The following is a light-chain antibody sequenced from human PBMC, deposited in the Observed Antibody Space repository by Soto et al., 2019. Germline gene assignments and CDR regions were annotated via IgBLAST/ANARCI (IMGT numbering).Light chain of an antibody. CDR3: QQYNNWPFT. V-gene: IGKV3-15*01. CDR1: QSVSSN. Sequence: EIVMTQSPATLSVSPGERATLSCRASQSVSSNLAWYQQKPGQAPRLLIYGASTRATGIRARFIGSGSGTEFTLTISSLQSEDFAVYYCQQYNNWPFTFGPGTKVDSK. CDR2: GAS. J-gene: IGKJ3*01.